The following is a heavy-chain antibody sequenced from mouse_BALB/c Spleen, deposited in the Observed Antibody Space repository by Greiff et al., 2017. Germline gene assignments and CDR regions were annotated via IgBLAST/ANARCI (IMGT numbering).Heavy chain of an antibody. V-gene: IGHV5-6-5*01. CDR2: ISSGGST. CDR3: ARDLTPYAMDY. J-gene: IGHJ4*01. Sequence: EVHLVESGGGLVKPGGSLKLSCAASGFTFSSYAMSWVRQTPEKRLEWVASISSGGSTYYPDSVKGRFTISRDNARNILYLQMSSLRSEDTAMYYCARDLTPYAMDYWGQGTSVTVSS. D-gene: IGHD1-1*01. CDR1: GFTFSSYA.